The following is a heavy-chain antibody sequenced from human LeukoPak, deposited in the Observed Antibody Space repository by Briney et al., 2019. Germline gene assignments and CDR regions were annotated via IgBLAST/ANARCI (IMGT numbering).Heavy chain of an antibody. CDR1: GGSISSYY. Sequence: SETLSLTCTVSGGSISSYYWSWIRQPPGKGLEWIGYIYYSGSTNYNPSLKSRVTISVDTSKNQFSLKLSSVTAADTAVYYCAREGIAAAGDYYYYGMDVWGQGTTVTVSS. J-gene: IGHJ6*02. CDR2: IYYSGST. V-gene: IGHV4-59*01. CDR3: AREGIAAAGDYYYYGMDV. D-gene: IGHD6-13*01.